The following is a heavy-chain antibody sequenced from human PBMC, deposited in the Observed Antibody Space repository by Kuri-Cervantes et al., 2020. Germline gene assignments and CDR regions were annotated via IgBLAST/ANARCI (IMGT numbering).Heavy chain of an antibody. V-gene: IGHV4-34*01. J-gene: IGHJ4*02. D-gene: IGHD3-3*01. Sequence: SETLSLTCAVYGGSFSGYYWSWIRQPPGKGLEWIGKINHSGSSNYNPSLKSRVTISVDTSKNQFSLKLSSVTAADTAVYYCARLDFWSGYPIDYWGQGTLVTVSS. CDR1: GGSFSGYY. CDR2: INHSGSS. CDR3: ARLDFWSGYPIDY.